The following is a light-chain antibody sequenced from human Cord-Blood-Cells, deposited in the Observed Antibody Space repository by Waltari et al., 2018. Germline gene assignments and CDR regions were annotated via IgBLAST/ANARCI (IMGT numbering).Light chain of an antibody. CDR2: EVS. CDR3: SSYTSSSTPFYV. V-gene: IGLV2-14*01. Sequence: QSALTQPASVSGSPRQSITISCTGTSSDVGGSNYVSWFQQHPGKAPKLMIYEVSNRPSGVSNRFSGSKSGNTASLTISGLQAEDEADYYCSSYTSSSTPFYVFGTGTKVTVL. J-gene: IGLJ1*01. CDR1: SSDVGGSNY.